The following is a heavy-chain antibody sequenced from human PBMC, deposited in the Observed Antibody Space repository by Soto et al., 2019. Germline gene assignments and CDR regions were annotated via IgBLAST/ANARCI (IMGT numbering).Heavy chain of an antibody. CDR3: TPLALKYSSGWYEFSD. V-gene: IGHV3-15*07. J-gene: IGHJ4*02. Sequence: EVQLVESGGGLVKPGGSLRLSCAASGFTFSNVWMNWVRQAPGKGLEWVGRIKSKTDGGTTDYAAPVKGRFTISRDDSNNTLSLQMTSLKTEDTAVYYCTPLALKYSSGWYEFSDWGQGTLVTVSS. CDR1: GFTFSNVW. D-gene: IGHD6-19*01. CDR2: IKSKTDGGTT.